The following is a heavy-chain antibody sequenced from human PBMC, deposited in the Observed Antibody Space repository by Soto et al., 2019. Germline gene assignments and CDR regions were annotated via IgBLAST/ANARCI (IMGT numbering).Heavy chain of an antibody. CDR3: ARTYYYDSSGYYSPFDY. CDR1: GGSISSGGYY. D-gene: IGHD3-22*01. V-gene: IGHV4-31*03. Sequence: QVQLQESGPGLVKPSQTLSLTCTVSGGSISSGGYYWSWIRQHPGKGLEGIGYIYYSGSTYYNPSLKCRVTISVDASKNQFSLKLSSVTAADTAVYYCARTYYYDSSGYYSPFDYWGQGTLVTVSS. J-gene: IGHJ4*02. CDR2: IYYSGST.